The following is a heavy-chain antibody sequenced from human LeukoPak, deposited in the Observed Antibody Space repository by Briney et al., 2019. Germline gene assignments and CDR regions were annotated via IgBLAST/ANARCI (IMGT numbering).Heavy chain of an antibody. CDR2: IYYSGST. CDR3: ARLGLWFGELPDY. V-gene: IGHV4-39*01. D-gene: IGHD3-10*01. CDR1: GGSLSSSSYY. J-gene: IGHJ4*02. Sequence: SETLSLTCTVSGGSLSSSSYYWGWLRQPPGKGLEWIGSIYYSGSTYYNPSLKSRVTISVDTSKNQFSLKLSSVTAADTAVYYCARLGLWFGELPDYWGQGTLVTVSS.